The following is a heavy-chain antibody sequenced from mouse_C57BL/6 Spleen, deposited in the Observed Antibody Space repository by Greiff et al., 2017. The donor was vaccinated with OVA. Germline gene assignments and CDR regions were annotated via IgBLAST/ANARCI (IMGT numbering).Heavy chain of an antibody. V-gene: IGHV3-6*01. Sequence: EVKLMESGPGLVKPSQSLSLTCSVTGYSITSGYYWNWIRQFPGNKLEWMGYISYDGSNNYNPSLKNRISITRDTSKNQFFLKLNSVTTEDTATYYCARGTTVGAYWGQGTLVTVSA. CDR3: ARGTTVGAY. D-gene: IGHD1-1*01. CDR2: ISYDGSN. J-gene: IGHJ3*01. CDR1: GYSITSGYY.